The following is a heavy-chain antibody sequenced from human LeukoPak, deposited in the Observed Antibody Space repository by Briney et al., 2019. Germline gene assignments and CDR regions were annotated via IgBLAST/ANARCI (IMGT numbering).Heavy chain of an antibody. D-gene: IGHD5-12*01. CDR2: ISSSSDSI. Sequence: GGSLRLSCAASGFTFSSYGMNWVRQAPGKRREWVSYISSSSDSIFYADSVKDRFTISRDNAENSLYLQMNSLRDEDTAVYYCARAMRSGYDYWGQGTLVTVSS. V-gene: IGHV3-48*02. J-gene: IGHJ4*02. CDR3: ARAMRSGYDY. CDR1: GFTFSSYG.